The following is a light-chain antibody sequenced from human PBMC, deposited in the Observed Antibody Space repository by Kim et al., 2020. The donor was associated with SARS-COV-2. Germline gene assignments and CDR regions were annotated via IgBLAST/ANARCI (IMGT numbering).Light chain of an antibody. Sequence: RATINCKSSQSVLYSSNNKNYLAWFQQKPGQPPKLLIYWASTRESGVPDRFSGSGSGTDFTLTISSLQAEDVAVYYCQQYYSIPRTFGQGTKLEI. J-gene: IGKJ2*01. CDR1: QSVLYSSNNKNY. CDR3: QQYYSIPRT. CDR2: WAS. V-gene: IGKV4-1*01.